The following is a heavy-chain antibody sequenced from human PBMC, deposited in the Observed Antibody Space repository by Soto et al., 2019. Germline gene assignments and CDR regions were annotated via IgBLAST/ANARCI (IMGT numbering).Heavy chain of an antibody. J-gene: IGHJ3*02. V-gene: IGHV4-39*01. CDR3: MRYDSINMKPYSPEGLHI. CDR1: GDSNSSSNSH. CDR2: VYYGGAIFYSGNI. Sequence: SETLSLTSTVSGDSNSSSNSHWGWTRQPPGQGLEYIGSVYYGGAIFYSGNIYYNPSLKSRFTISVDTSKNQFSLRLSSVSAADTGVYYCMRYDSINMKPYSPEGLHIWGQGTVDGVS. D-gene: IGHD3-3*02.